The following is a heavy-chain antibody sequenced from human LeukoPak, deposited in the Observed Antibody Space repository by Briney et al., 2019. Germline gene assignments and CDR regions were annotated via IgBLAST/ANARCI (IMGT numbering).Heavy chain of an antibody. J-gene: IGHJ5*02. D-gene: IGHD4-17*01. CDR1: GGSISSYY. CDR2: INHSGST. CDR3: ARDGRVLGFDP. V-gene: IGHV4-34*01. Sequence: SETLSLTCTVSGGSISSYYWNWIRQPPGKGLEWIGEINHSGSTNYNPSLKSRVTISVDTSKNQFSLKLSSVTAADTAVYYCARDGRVLGFDPWGQGTLVTVSS.